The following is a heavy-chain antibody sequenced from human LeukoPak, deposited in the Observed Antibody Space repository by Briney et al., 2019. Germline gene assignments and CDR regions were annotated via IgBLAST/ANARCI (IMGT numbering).Heavy chain of an antibody. CDR3: ARGTVTTWHYYYYYYMDV. CDR2: INHSGST. V-gene: IGHV4-34*01. D-gene: IGHD4-11*01. CDR1: GGSFSGYY. Sequence: SETLSLTCAVYGGSFSGYYWSWIRQPPGKGLEWIGEINHSGSTNYNPSLKSRVTISVDTSKNQFSLKLSSVTAADTAVYYCARGTVTTWHYYYYYYMDVWGKGTTVTVSS. J-gene: IGHJ6*03.